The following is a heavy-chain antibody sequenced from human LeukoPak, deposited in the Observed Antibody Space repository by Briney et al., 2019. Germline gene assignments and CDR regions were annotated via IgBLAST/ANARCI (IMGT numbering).Heavy chain of an antibody. CDR2: IIPIFGTA. CDR1: GGTFSSYA. Sequence: GASVKVSCKASGGTFSSYAISWVRQAPGQGLEWMGGIIPIFGTANYAQKFQGRVTITADESTSTAYMELSRLRSEDTAVYYCARAEVEMATITPNFDYWGQGTLVTVSS. CDR3: ARAEVEMATITPNFDY. J-gene: IGHJ4*02. V-gene: IGHV1-69*13. D-gene: IGHD5-24*01.